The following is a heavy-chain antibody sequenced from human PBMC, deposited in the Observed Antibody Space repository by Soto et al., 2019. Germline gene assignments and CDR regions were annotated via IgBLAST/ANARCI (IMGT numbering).Heavy chain of an antibody. V-gene: IGHV1-2*04. CDR1: GYTFTGYY. J-gene: IGHJ3*02. CDR2: INPNSGGT. Sequence: GASVKVSCKASGYTFTGYYMHWVRQAPGQGLEWMGWINPNSGGTNYAQKFQGWVTMTRDTSISTAYMELSRLRSYDTAVYYCARYLVGATIRHDAFDIWGQGTMVNGS. D-gene: IGHD1-26*01. CDR3: ARYLVGATIRHDAFDI.